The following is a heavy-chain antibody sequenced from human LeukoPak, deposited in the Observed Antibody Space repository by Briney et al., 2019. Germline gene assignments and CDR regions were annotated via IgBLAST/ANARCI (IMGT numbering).Heavy chain of an antibody. J-gene: IGHJ6*03. CDR2: IHPNSGGT. D-gene: IGHD1-7*01. V-gene: IGHV1-2*02. Sequence: ASVKVSCKASGYTFTGYYMHWVRQAPGQGLEWMGWIHPNSGGTKYAEKFQGRVTMTRDTSISTAYMELSRLRSDDTAVYYCARVNGNYGYYYYMDVWGKGTTVTVSS. CDR1: GYTFTGYY. CDR3: ARVNGNYGYYYYMDV.